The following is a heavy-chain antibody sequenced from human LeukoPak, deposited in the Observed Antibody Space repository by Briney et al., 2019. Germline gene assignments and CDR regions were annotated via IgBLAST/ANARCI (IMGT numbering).Heavy chain of an antibody. V-gene: IGHV5-51*01. Sequence: GESLKISCKGSGYSFTSYWIGWVRQMPGKGLEWMGIIYPGDSDTRYSPSFQGQVTISVDKSISTAYLQWSSLKASDTAMYYCARGPFRRSSPPMGRMDVWGKGTTVTVSS. CDR1: GYSFTSYW. J-gene: IGHJ6*03. CDR3: ARGPFRRSSPPMGRMDV. CDR2: IYPGDSDT. D-gene: IGHD6-13*01.